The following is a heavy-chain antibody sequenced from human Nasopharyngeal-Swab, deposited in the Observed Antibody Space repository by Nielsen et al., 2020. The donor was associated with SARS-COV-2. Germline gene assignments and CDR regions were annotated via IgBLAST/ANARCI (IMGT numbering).Heavy chain of an antibody. D-gene: IGHD1-1*01. CDR2: IGTAGDT. V-gene: IGHV3-13*01. Sequence: GGSLRLSCAASGFTFSSYDMHWVRQATGKGLEWVSAIGTAGDTYYPGSVKGRFTISRENAKYSLYLQMNSLRAGDTAVYYCAREAFDSTTYYYYMDVWGKGTTVTVSS. CDR1: GFTFSSYD. J-gene: IGHJ6*03. CDR3: AREAFDSTTYYYYMDV.